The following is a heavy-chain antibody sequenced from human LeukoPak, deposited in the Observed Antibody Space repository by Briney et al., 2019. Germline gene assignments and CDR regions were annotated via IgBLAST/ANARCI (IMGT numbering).Heavy chain of an antibody. J-gene: IGHJ4*02. Sequence: GGSLTLSCAPSGFPFTGYRMIWVRQARGKGLEWVANIKQEGRYKYYLDSVQGRFIISRVQDDNALFLQMNSLRDEDTAVYCCARATDIRSEPGEPLDYWGQGTLVTVSS. CDR1: GFPFTGYR. CDR2: IKQEGRYK. V-gene: IGHV3-7*04. CDR3: ARATDIRSEPGEPLDY. D-gene: IGHD3-9*01.